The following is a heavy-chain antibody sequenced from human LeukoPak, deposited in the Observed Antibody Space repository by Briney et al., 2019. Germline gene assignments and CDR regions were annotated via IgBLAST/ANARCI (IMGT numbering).Heavy chain of an antibody. CDR1: GGSFSGYY. CDR2: INHSGST. Sequence: PSETLSLTCAVYGGSFSGYYWSWIRQPPGKGLEWIGEINHSGSTNYNPSLKSRVTISVDTSKNQFPLKLSSVTAADTAVYYCASIPVGSVDYWGQGTLVTVSS. V-gene: IGHV4-34*01. J-gene: IGHJ4*02. CDR3: ASIPVGSVDY. D-gene: IGHD1-26*01.